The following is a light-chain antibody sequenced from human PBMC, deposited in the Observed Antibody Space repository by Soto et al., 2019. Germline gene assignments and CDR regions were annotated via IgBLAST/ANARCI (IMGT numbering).Light chain of an antibody. Sequence: DFQMTQSPATLSASLGDRVTITCRASQNIRRRLAWFQQKPGKAPKLLIYDASSLESGVPSRFRGSGSGTEVTLTISSLQPDDFETYYCQQYNSYSKTFGQGTKVDIK. CDR3: QQYNSYSKT. CDR2: DAS. J-gene: IGKJ1*01. CDR1: QNIRRR. V-gene: IGKV1-5*01.